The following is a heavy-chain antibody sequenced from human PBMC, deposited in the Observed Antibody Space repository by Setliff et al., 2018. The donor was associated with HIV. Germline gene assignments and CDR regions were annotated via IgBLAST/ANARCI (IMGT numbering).Heavy chain of an antibody. CDR1: GYTFTTYA. V-gene: IGHV1-3*01. J-gene: IGHJ6*02. CDR3: ARTREAVMYYYYGMDV. CDR2: INAGNGNT. D-gene: IGHD3-16*01. Sequence: ASVKVSCKASGYTFTTYAMHLVRLAPGQRLEWMGWINAGNGNTKYSQRFQGRVIITRDTSASTAYMELSSLRSEDTAVYYCARTREAVMYYYYGMDVWGQGTTVTVSS.